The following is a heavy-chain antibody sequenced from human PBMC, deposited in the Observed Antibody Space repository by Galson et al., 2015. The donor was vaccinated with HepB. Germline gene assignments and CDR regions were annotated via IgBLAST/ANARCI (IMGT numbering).Heavy chain of an antibody. D-gene: IGHD6-13*01. J-gene: IGHJ3*02. V-gene: IGHV1-3*01. CDR3: ARDRTIAAAGGRAFDI. CDR2: INAGNGST. CDR1: GYTFTSYA. Sequence: SVKVSCKASGYTFTSYAMHWVRQAPGQRLEWMGWINAGNGSTKYSQKFQGRVTITRDTSASTAYMELSSLRSEDTAVYYCARDRTIAAAGGRAFDIWGQGTMVTVSS.